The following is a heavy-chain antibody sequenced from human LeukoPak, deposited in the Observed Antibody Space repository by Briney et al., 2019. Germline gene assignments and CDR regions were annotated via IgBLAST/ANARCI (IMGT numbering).Heavy chain of an antibody. Sequence: SETLSLTXTVSGGSTSSYYWSWIRQPPGKGLEWIGYIYYSGSTNYNPSLKSRVTISVDTSKNQYSLKLSSVTAADTAVYYCARVPRTYSYYYMDVWGKGTRVTVSS. V-gene: IGHV4-59*01. J-gene: IGHJ6*03. CDR1: GGSTSSYY. CDR3: ARVPRTYSYYYMDV. CDR2: IYYSGST.